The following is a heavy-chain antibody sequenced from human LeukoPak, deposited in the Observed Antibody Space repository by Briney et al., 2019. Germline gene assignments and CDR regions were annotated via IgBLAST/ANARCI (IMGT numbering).Heavy chain of an antibody. V-gene: IGHV1-18*04. CDR3: ARLGIVGATTGDAFDI. Sequence: ASVKVSCKASGYTFTGYYMHWVRQAPGQGLEWMGWISAYNGNTNYAQKLQGRVTMTTDTSTSTAYMELRSLRSDDTAVYYCARLGIVGATTGDAFDIWGQGTMVTVSS. CDR2: ISAYNGNT. D-gene: IGHD1-26*01. J-gene: IGHJ3*02. CDR1: GYTFTGYY.